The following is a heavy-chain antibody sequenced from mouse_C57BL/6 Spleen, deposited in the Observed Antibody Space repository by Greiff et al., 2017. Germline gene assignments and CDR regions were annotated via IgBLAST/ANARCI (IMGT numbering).Heavy chain of an antibody. D-gene: IGHD2-2*01. Sequence: EVMLVQPGGGLVKPGGSLKLSCAASGFTFSCYTMSWVRQTPEKRLEWVATISGGGGNTYYPDSVKGRFTISRDNAKNTLYLQMSSLRSEDTAFYYWARQGGYDVSFAYWGQGSLVTVSA. CDR2: ISGGGGNT. J-gene: IGHJ3*01. CDR3: ARQGGYDVSFAY. CDR1: GFTFSCYT. V-gene: IGHV5-9*01.